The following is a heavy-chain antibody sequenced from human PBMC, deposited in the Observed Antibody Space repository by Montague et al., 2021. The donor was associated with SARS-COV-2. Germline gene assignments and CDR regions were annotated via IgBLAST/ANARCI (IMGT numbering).Heavy chain of an antibody. CDR1: GGAIRGYY. CDR2: IDHSGNT. CDR3: AREYRIELWQTNWYFGL. V-gene: IGHV4-59*01. D-gene: IGHD3-16*01. J-gene: IGHJ2*01. Sequence: SETLSLTCSGSGGAIRGYYGSWIGQPPGKGLEWIGYIDHSGNTKYNPSLKSRVSISVDTSKNQFSLRLSSVTAADTAVYYCAREYRIELWQTNWYFGLWGRGTLVTVSS.